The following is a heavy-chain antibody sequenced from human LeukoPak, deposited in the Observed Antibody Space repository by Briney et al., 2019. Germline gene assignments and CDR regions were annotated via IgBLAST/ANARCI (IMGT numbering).Heavy chain of an antibody. CDR3: ARDPWVITFGGVIAAFDY. D-gene: IGHD3-16*02. CDR2: IYHSGST. J-gene: IGHJ4*02. Sequence: SETLSLTCTVSGYSISSGYYWGWIRQPPGKGLEWIGSIYHSGSTYYNPSLKSRVTISVDTSKNQFSLKLSSVTAADTAVYYCARDPWVITFGGVIAAFDYWGQGTLVTVSS. V-gene: IGHV4-38-2*02. CDR1: GYSISSGYY.